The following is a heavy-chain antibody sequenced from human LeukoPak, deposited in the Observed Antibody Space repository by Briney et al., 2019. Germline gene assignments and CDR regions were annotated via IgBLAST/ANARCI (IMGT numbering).Heavy chain of an antibody. J-gene: IGHJ5*02. CDR3: AGTRRYCSGGSCYNWFDP. Sequence: PSETLSLTCTVSGDSISSDTYYSTWIRQPAGKGLEWIGRIYASGSTTYNASLKSRVTISLDTSKNHFSLKLSSVTATAPAVYYCAGTRRYCSGGSCYNWFDPWGQGTLVTVSS. CDR2: IYASGST. V-gene: IGHV4-61*02. D-gene: IGHD2-15*01. CDR1: GDSISSDTYY.